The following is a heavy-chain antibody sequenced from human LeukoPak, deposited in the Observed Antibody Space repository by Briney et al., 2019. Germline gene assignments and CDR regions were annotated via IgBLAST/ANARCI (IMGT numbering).Heavy chain of an antibody. CDR3: ARHRGYRNPADS. V-gene: IGHV4-39*01. CDR1: GGSISSSSFY. Sequence: SETLSLTCTVSGGSISSSSFYWGWIRQSPGKGLECLGSIYYTGITYYNPSLKSRLTISVDTSKRQFSLKLSSVTAADTAVYYCARHRGYRNPADSWGQGTLVTVSS. J-gene: IGHJ4*02. D-gene: IGHD5-18*01. CDR2: IYYTGIT.